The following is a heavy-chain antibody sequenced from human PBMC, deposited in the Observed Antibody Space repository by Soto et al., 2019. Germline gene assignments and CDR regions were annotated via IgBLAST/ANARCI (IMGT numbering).Heavy chain of an antibody. CDR1: GGSFRVYY. Sequence: QVQLQHWGEGLLKPSETLSLTCAVYGGSFRVYYWSWIRQPPGKGLEWIGEINNSGSTNYDPSLKSRVTISVDTSKNQFSLKLSSVTVADTAVYYCARDPQDPGSPRPFDYWGQGTLVTVSS. CDR3: ARDPQDPGSPRPFDY. CDR2: INNSGST. D-gene: IGHD3-10*01. V-gene: IGHV4-34*01. J-gene: IGHJ4*02.